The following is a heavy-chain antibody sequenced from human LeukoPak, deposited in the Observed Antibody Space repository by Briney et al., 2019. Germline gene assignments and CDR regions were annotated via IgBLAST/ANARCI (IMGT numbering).Heavy chain of an antibody. V-gene: IGHV3-30*02. J-gene: IGHJ6*03. CDR1: GFTFSSYV. CDR3: ARDPTTGRFYYYYMDV. Sequence: GGSLRLSCAASGFTFSSYVMHWVRQAPGKGLEWVAFIRYDGSNKNYADSVKGRFTISRDNSKNTLYLQMNSLRAEDTAVYYCARDPTTGRFYYYYMDVWGKGTTVTVSS. CDR2: IRYDGSNK. D-gene: IGHD3-10*01.